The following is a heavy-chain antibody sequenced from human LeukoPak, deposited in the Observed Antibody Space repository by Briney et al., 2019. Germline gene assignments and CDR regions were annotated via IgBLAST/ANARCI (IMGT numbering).Heavy chain of an antibody. CDR2: INPNSGGT. D-gene: IGHD3-22*01. Sequence: GASVKVSCKASGYTFTGYYMHWVRQAPGQGLEWMGWINPNSGGTNYAQKFQGRVTMTRDTSISTAYMELSRLRSDDTAVYYCVRGDYYDSSGPTYWGQGTLVTVSS. J-gene: IGHJ4*02. CDR1: GYTFTGYY. V-gene: IGHV1-2*02. CDR3: VRGDYYDSSGPTY.